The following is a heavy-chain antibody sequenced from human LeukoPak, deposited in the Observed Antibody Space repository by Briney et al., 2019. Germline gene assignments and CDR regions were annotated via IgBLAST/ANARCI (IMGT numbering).Heavy chain of an antibody. J-gene: IGHJ4*02. Sequence: GESLNISFKGSVYSFTSYWISWVRQMPGRGLEWMGRIDPSDSYANYSPSFQRHVTISTDKSISPAYLQWSSLKASDTDMYYCPRDSNGWSFDYWGQGTLVTVPS. V-gene: IGHV5-10-1*01. CDR3: PRDSNGWSFDY. CDR2: IDPSDSYA. CDR1: VYSFTSYW. D-gene: IGHD6-19*01.